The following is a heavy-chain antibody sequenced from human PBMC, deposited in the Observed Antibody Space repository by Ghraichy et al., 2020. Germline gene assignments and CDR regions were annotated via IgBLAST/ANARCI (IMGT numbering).Heavy chain of an antibody. CDR2: INSDGSSI. D-gene: IGHD3-16*01. V-gene: IGHV3-74*01. CDR1: GFTLSSYW. CDR3: VRAWGY. Sequence: ETLSLTCAASGFTLSSYWMHWVRQAPGKGLVWVSRINSDGSSISYADSVKGRFTISRDNAKNTLHLQMNSLRVEDTAVYYCVRAWGYWGQGTRVTVSS. J-gene: IGHJ4*02.